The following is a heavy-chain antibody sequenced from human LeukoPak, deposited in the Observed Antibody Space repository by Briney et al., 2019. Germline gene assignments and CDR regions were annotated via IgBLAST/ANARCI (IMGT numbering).Heavy chain of an antibody. V-gene: IGHV3-23*01. CDR3: AKGSSGYFVDL. D-gene: IGHD3-22*01. J-gene: IGHJ5*02. Sequence: GGSLRLSCAASGFIFNNYGLIWVRQAPGKGLEWISAISNDGGGTNYADFVKGRLTISRDNSKNTLFLQMNSLRAEDTALYYCAKGSSGYFVDLWGQGTLVTVSS. CDR2: ISNDGGGT. CDR1: GFIFNNYG.